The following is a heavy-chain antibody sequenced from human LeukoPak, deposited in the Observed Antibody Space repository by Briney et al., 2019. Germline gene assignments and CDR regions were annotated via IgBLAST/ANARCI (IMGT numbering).Heavy chain of an antibody. J-gene: IGHJ4*02. CDR1: GYTFTGYY. CDR2: INPNSGGT. V-gene: IGHV1-2*02. Sequence: GASVKASCKASGYTFTGYYMHWVRQAPGQGLEWMGWINPNSGGTNYAQKFQGRVTMTRDTSISTAYMELSRLRSDDTAVYYCARDHNWNDGSGFDYWGQGTLVTVSS. CDR3: ARDHNWNDGSGFDY. D-gene: IGHD1-1*01.